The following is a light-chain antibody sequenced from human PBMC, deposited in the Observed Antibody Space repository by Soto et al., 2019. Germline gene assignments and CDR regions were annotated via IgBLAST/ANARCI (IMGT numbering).Light chain of an antibody. V-gene: IGKV1-5*01. CDR2: DAS. CDR1: QSISSW. Sequence: DIPLTQYPSTLSASLGDRVSIXCRASQSISSWLAWYQQKPGKAPKLLIYDASSLESGVPSRFSGSGSGTEFTLTISSLQPDDFATYYCQQYNSYSTFGQGTKVDIK. J-gene: IGKJ1*01. CDR3: QQYNSYST.